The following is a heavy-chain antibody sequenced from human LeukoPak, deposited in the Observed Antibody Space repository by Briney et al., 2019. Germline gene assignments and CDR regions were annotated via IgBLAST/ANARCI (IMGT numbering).Heavy chain of an antibody. Sequence: PSETLSLTCAVYGGSFSVYYWSWIRQPPGKGLEWIGEINHSGSTNYNPSLKSRVTISVDTSKNQFSLKLSSVTAADTAVYYCARGGIAVVFDYWGQGTLVTVSS. D-gene: IGHD6-19*01. J-gene: IGHJ4*02. CDR2: INHSGST. V-gene: IGHV4-34*01. CDR1: GGSFSVYY. CDR3: ARGGIAVVFDY.